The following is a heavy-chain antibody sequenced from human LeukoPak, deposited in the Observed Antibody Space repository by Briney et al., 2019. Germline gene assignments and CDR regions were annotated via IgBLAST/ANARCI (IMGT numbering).Heavy chain of an antibody. CDR2: IYYSGST. V-gene: IGHV4-59*08. CDR3: ARLGSTVVWDYYYGMDV. J-gene: IGHJ6*02. Sequence: PSETLSLTCTVSGGSISSYYWSWIRLPPGKGLEWIGYIYYSGSTNYNPSLKSRVAMSVDTSKNQFSLKLSSVTAADTAVYYCARLGSTVVWDYYYGMDVWGQGTSVTVSS. CDR1: GGSISSYY. D-gene: IGHD4-23*01.